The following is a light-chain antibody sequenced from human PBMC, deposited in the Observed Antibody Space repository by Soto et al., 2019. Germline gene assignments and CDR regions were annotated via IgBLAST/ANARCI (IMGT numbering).Light chain of an antibody. CDR3: SSYTSYDPSV. Sequence: QSALTQPASVSGSPGQSITISCTGTSSDVGGYNYVSWYQQHPGKAPKLMIFDVSNRPSGVSNRFSGSKSGNTASLTISGLQAEDEADYYCSSYTSYDPSVFGGGTKLTVL. CDR2: DVS. CDR1: SSDVGGYNY. V-gene: IGLV2-14*01. J-gene: IGLJ3*02.